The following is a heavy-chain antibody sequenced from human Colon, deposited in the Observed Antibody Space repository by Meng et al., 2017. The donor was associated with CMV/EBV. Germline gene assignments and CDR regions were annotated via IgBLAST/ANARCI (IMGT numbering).Heavy chain of an antibody. CDR3: AKREASASRDY. J-gene: IGHJ4*02. V-gene: IGHV3-30*02. CDR2: IRFDAKEQ. D-gene: IGHD5-24*01. CDR1: GFNFNSFG. Sequence: GESLKISCAASGFNFNSFGMHWVRQAPGKGLEWVAFIRFDAKEQYYSDSVKGRFTISRDNAMSTLYLHMDGLRPDDTAVYYCAKREASASRDYWGQGTLVTVSS.